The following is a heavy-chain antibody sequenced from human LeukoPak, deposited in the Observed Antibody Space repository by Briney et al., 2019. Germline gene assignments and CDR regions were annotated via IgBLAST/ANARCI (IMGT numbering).Heavy chain of an antibody. J-gene: IGHJ4*02. Sequence: RSLPLSFAASGFSFRCYGMHWVRQAPGKGLEYVSAISADGGTTYYADSVKDRFIISRDNAKNTLYLQMGSLRNEDMAVYYCARGRGGPPFDYWGQGTGDRVSS. CDR3: ARGRGGPPFDY. V-gene: IGHV3-64*02. CDR1: GFSFRCYG. CDR2: ISADGGTT.